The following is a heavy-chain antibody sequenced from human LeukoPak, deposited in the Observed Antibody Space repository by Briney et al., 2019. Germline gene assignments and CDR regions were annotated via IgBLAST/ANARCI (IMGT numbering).Heavy chain of an antibody. Sequence: ASVKVSCKVSGYTLTELSMHWVRQAPGKGLEWMGGFDPEDGETIYAQKFQGRVTMTEDTSTDTAYMELSSLRSEDTAVYYCATGQGVRFLEWLLTFGYWGQGTLVTVSS. D-gene: IGHD3-3*01. V-gene: IGHV1-24*01. CDR3: ATGQGVRFLEWLLTFGY. CDR2: FDPEDGET. J-gene: IGHJ4*02. CDR1: GYTLTELS.